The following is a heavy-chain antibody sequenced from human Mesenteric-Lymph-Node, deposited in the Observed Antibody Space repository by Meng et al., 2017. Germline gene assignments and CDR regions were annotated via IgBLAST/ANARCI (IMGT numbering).Heavy chain of an antibody. Sequence: SLKISCAASGFTFDDYAMHWVRQAPGKGLEWVSGISWNSGSIGYADSVKGRFTISRDNAKNSLYLQMNSLRAEDTAVYYCARAVTVTTFNYWGQGTLVTVSS. D-gene: IGHD4-17*01. CDR1: GFTFDDYA. J-gene: IGHJ4*02. CDR2: ISWNSGSI. CDR3: ARAVTVTTFNY. V-gene: IGHV3-9*01.